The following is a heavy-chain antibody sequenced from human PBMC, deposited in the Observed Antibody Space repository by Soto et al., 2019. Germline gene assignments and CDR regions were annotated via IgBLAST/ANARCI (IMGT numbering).Heavy chain of an antibody. J-gene: IGHJ3*02. V-gene: IGHV1-2*02. Sequence: QLHLVQSGAVVKKPGASVTVSCSASGYPVTAYYMHWVRQAPGRGLEWMGGINPATGAAKYTQTFQGRVTMTRDTSTSTVFMELSGLTSEDPALFYCASGGGVGVAGSAAFDMWGQGTLVTVSS. CDR3: ASGGGVGVAGSAAFDM. CDR2: INPATGAA. CDR1: GYPVTAYY. D-gene: IGHD3-3*01.